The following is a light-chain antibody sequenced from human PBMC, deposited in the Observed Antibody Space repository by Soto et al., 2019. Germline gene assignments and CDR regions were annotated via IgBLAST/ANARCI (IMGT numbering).Light chain of an antibody. CDR3: SSYAGSNNFVV. V-gene: IGLV2-8*01. Sequence: QSALTQPPSASGSPGQSVTISCTGTSSDVGGYNYVSWYQQYPGKAPKLMIYEVSKRPSGVPDRFSGSKSANTASLTVSGLQAEDEDDYYCSSYAGSNNFVVFGGGTKVTVL. CDR1: SSDVGGYNY. CDR2: EVS. J-gene: IGLJ2*01.